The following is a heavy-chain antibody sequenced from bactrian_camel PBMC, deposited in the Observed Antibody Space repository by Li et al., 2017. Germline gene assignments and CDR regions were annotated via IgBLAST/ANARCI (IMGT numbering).Heavy chain of an antibody. Sequence: DVQLVESGGGLVQSGGSLRLSCAASDFTFSNYAMNWVRQAPGKGLEWISSINTGSSTYYADSVKGRFSISRDNAKNALYLQMNSLKPEDTAVYFCTRMWRTDYTVFDGWGQGTQVTVS. D-gene: IGHD2*01. CDR2: INTGSST. J-gene: IGHJ4*01. V-gene: IGHV3S31*01. CDR3: TRMWRTDYTVFDG. CDR1: DFTFSNYA.